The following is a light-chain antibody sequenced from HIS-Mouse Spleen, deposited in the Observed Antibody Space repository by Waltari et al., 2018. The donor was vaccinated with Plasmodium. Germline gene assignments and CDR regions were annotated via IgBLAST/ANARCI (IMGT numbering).Light chain of an antibody. CDR3: QQSYSTPPWT. Sequence: DIQMTQSPSSLSASVGDRVTITCRASQSISSYLNWYQQKPGKAPKLLIYAASSLQSGVPSRFSCSRSGTDFTLTISSLQPEDFATYYGQQSYSTPPWTFGQGTKVEIK. CDR1: QSISSY. CDR2: AAS. J-gene: IGKJ1*01. V-gene: IGKV1-39*01.